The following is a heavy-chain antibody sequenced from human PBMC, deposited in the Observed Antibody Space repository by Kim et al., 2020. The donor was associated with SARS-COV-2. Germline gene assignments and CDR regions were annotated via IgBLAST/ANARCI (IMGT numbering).Heavy chain of an antibody. J-gene: IGHJ3*02. D-gene: IGHD3-22*01. CDR2: IYHSGST. V-gene: IGHV4-4*02. Sequence: SETLSLTCAVSGGSISSSNWWSWVRQPPGKGLEWIGEIYHSGSTNYNPSLKSRVTISVDKSKNQFSLKLSSVTAADTAVYYCARRASSGYSGLDDAFDIWGQGTMVTVSS. CDR3: ARRASSGYSGLDDAFDI. CDR1: GGSISSSNW.